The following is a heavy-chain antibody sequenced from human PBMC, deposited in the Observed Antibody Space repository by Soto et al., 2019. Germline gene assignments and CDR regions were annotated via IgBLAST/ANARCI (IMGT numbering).Heavy chain of an antibody. CDR2: IIPIFGTA. CDR1: GGTFSSYA. J-gene: IGHJ3*02. V-gene: IGHV1-69*13. Sequence: SVKVSCKASGGTFSSYAISWVRQAPGQGLEWMGGIIPIFGTANYAQKFQGRVTITADESTSTAYMELSSLRSEDTAVYYCARDQDIVVVPAAMACPDAFDIWGQGTMVTVSS. CDR3: ARDQDIVVVPAAMACPDAFDI. D-gene: IGHD2-2*01.